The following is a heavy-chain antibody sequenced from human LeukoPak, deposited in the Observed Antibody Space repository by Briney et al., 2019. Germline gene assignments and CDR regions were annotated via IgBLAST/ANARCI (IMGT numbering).Heavy chain of an antibody. CDR1: GGSFSGYY. Sequence: SETLSLTCAVYGGSFSGYYWSWIRQPPGKGLEWIGEINHSGSTNYNPSLKSRVTISVDTSKNQFSLRLSSVTAADTAVYYCARGGSGWYYYYGMDVWGQGTTVTVSS. V-gene: IGHV4-34*01. J-gene: IGHJ6*02. D-gene: IGHD6-19*01. CDR3: ARGGSGWYYYYGMDV. CDR2: INHSGST.